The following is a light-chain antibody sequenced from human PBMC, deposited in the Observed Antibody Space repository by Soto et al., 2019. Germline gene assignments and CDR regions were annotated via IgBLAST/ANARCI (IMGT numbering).Light chain of an antibody. V-gene: IGKV3-20*01. CDR1: QSVSSSY. CDR2: GAS. CDR3: QQYDSSLYT. Sequence: EIVLTQSPGTLSLSPGERATLSCRASQSVSSSYLAWYQQKPGQAPRLLIYGASSRATGIPDRFSGSGSGTDFTLTISRLEPEDFAVYYWQQYDSSLYTFGQGTKLEIK. J-gene: IGKJ2*01.